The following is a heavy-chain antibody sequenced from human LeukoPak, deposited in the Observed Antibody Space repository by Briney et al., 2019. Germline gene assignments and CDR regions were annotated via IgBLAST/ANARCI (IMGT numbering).Heavy chain of an antibody. V-gene: IGHV4-39*01. D-gene: IGHD4-17*01. CDR3: ARRAHDYGDWWFDP. CDR1: GGSISSSSYY. CDR2: IYYSGSA. J-gene: IGHJ5*02. Sequence: SETLSLTCTVSGGSISSSSYYWGWIRQPPGKGLEWIGSIYYSGSAYYNPSLKSRVTISVDTSKNQFSLKLSPVTAADTAVYYCARRAHDYGDWWFDPWGQGTLVTVSS.